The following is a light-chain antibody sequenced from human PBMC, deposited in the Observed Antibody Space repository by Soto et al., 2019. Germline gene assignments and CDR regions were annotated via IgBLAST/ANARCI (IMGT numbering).Light chain of an antibody. J-gene: IGKJ1*01. CDR2: DAS. CDR1: RSISNW. Sequence: IQMTQSPSTLSASVGDRVTITCRASRSISNWLAWYQQKSGKAPKLLIYDASSLESGVPSRFSGSGSGTEFTPTISSLQPDDFATYYCQQYNSYSPRTFGQGTKVDIK. V-gene: IGKV1-5*01. CDR3: QQYNSYSPRT.